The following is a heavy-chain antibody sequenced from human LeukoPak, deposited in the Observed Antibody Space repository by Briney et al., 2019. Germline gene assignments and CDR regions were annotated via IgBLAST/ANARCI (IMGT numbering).Heavy chain of an antibody. CDR3: AALIWFGDDAFDI. CDR2: ISWNSGSI. Sequence: PGGSLRLSCAASGFTFDDYAMHWVRQAPGKGLEWVSGISWNSGSIGYADSVKGRFTISRDNAKNSLYLQMNSLRAEDTALYYCAALIWFGDDAFDIWGQGTMVTVSS. V-gene: IGHV3-9*01. D-gene: IGHD3-10*01. CDR1: GFTFDDYA. J-gene: IGHJ3*02.